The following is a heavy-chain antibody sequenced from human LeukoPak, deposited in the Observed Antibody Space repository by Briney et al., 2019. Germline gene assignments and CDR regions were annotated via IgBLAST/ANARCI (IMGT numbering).Heavy chain of an antibody. J-gene: IGHJ4*02. Sequence: SETLSLTCAVFGYSISSGYYWGWIRQPPGKGLEWIGTIYHSGSTYYNPSLKSRVTISVDTSKNQFSLKLSSVTAADTAVYYCARGAYPGLGAAGRGYFDYWGQGTLVIFSS. D-gene: IGHD6-13*01. CDR3: ARGAYPGLGAAGRGYFDY. CDR2: IYHSGST. V-gene: IGHV4-38-2*01. CDR1: GYSISSGYY.